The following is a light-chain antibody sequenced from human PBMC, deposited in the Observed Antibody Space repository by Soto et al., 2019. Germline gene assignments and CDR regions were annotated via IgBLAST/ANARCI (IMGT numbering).Light chain of an antibody. J-gene: IGKJ5*01. CDR1: QSVTTH. Sequence: VLTQSPVTRALCRGEIATLSCRASQSVTTHLAWYQQKPGQAPRPLIYGASSRATGIPARFSGTGSGTDFTLTLTNLEPEDFAVYSCQVRTNWSIAFGRGTRLEIK. V-gene: IGKV3-11*01. CDR2: GAS. CDR3: QVRTNWSIA.